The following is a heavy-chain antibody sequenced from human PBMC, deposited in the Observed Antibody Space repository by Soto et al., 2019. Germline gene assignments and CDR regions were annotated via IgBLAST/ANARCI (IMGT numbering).Heavy chain of an antibody. CDR3: ARAQVEMATSYYFDY. V-gene: IGHV1-69*13. CDR1: GGTFSSYA. CDR2: IIPIFGTA. J-gene: IGHJ4*02. Sequence: GAAVKVSCKASGGTFSSYAISWVRQAPGQGLEWMGGIIPIFGTANYAQKFQGRVTITADESTSTAYMELSSLRSEDTAVYYRARAQVEMATSYYFDYWGQGTLVTVSS. D-gene: IGHD5-12*01.